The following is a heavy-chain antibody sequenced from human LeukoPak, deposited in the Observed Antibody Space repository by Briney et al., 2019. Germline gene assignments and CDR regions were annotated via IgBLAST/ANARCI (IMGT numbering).Heavy chain of an antibody. D-gene: IGHD3-10*01. CDR3: AKDVLLWFGEGNYFDY. CDR2: INYSGGTT. CDR1: GFTFSSYA. V-gene: IGHV3-23*01. Sequence: PGGSLRLSCAASGFTFSSYALSWVRQAPGKGLEWVSAINYSGGTTYYADSVKGRFTISRDNSKNTLYLQMNSLRAEDTAVYYCAKDVLLWFGEGNYFDYWGQGTLVTVSS. J-gene: IGHJ4*02.